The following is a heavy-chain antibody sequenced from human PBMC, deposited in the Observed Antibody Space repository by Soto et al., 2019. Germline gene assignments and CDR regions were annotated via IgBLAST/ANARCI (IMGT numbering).Heavy chain of an antibody. J-gene: IGHJ6*03. CDR2: IIPILGIA. CDR3: ARGNYCSSTSCPYYYYYMDV. D-gene: IGHD2-2*01. V-gene: IGHV1-69*02. CDR1: GGTFSSYT. Sequence: GASVKVSCTASGGTFSSYTISWVRQAPGQGLEWMGRIIPILGIANYAQKFQGRVTITADKSTSTAYMELSSLRFEDTAVYYCARGNYCSSTSCPYYYYYMDVWGKGTTVTVSS.